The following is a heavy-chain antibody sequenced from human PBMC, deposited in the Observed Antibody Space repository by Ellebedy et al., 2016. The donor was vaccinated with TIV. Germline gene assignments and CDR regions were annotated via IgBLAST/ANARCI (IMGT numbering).Heavy chain of an antibody. CDR2: IYSGGST. Sequence: GESLKISCAASGFTVSSNYMSWVRQAPGKGLEWVSVIYSGGSTYYADSVKGRFTISRDNSKNTLYLQMNSLRAEDTAVYYCAREGDYGSGLGMDVWGQGTTVTVSS. J-gene: IGHJ6*02. D-gene: IGHD3-10*01. CDR3: AREGDYGSGLGMDV. V-gene: IGHV3-66*01. CDR1: GFTVSSNY.